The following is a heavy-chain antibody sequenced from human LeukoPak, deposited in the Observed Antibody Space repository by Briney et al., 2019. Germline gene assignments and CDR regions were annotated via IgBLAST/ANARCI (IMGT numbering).Heavy chain of an antibody. CDR1: GYTFTSYG. CDR3: ARDYDFWSGYYIHAFDI. D-gene: IGHD3-3*01. CDR2: ISAYNGNT. V-gene: IGHV1-18*01. Sequence: ASVEVSCKASGYTFTSYGISWVRQAPGQGLEWMGWISAYNGNTNYAQKLQGRVTMTTDTSTSTAYMELRSLRSDDTAVYYCARDYDFWSGYYIHAFDIWGQGTMVTVSS. J-gene: IGHJ3*02.